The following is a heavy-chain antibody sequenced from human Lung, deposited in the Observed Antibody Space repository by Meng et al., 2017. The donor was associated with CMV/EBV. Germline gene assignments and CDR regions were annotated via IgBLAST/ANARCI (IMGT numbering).Heavy chain of an antibody. CDR3: ARTRIEVEPDGRKIKYYNYGMDV. Sequence: SXXVSXKASGYMFTTYDINWVRQATGQGLEWMGWMNPNSGNTVYAQKFQGRVTLTRVTSISTAYMELISLTSDDTAVYYCARTRIEVEPDGRKIKYYNYGMDVWXQGTTVTVSS. CDR2: MNPNSGNT. D-gene: IGHD2-2*01. CDR1: GYMFTTYD. J-gene: IGHJ6*02. V-gene: IGHV1-8*01.